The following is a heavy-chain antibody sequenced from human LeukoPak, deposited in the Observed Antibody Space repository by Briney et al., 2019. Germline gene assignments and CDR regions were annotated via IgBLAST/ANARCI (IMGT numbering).Heavy chain of an antibody. CDR2: MYHSGIT. CDR1: GYSISSGYY. J-gene: IGHJ4*02. V-gene: IGHV4-38-2*01. D-gene: IGHD4-11*01. CDR3: ARRYSNTYFDF. Sequence: PSETLSLTCAVSGYSISSGYYWGWIRQPPGKGLVWVGNMYHSGITSYHASLKSRVTISVDTSNNQFSLRLTAVTAADTAVYYCARRYSNTYFDFWGQGTLVTVSS.